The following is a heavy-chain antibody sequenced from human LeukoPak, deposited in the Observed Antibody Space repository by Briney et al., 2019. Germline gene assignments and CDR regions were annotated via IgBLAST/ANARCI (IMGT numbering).Heavy chain of an antibody. V-gene: IGHV3-23*01. CDR3: ASLASSVVPAAIGY. D-gene: IGHD2-2*01. CDR1: GFTFSNFA. CDR2: ISGSGDST. Sequence: GGSLRLSCAASGFTFSNFAMSWARQAPGKGLEWVSSISGSGDSTYYADSVKGRFTISRDNSKNTLYLQMNSLRAEDTAVYHCASLASSVVPAAIGYRGQGSLVTVSS. J-gene: IGHJ4*02.